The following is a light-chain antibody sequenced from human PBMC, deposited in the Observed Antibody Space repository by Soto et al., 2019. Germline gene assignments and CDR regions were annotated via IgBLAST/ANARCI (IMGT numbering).Light chain of an antibody. CDR1: SSDVGGYNY. Sequence: QSALTQPASVSGSPGQSITISCTGTSSDVGGYNYVSWYQQHPGKAPKLMIYEVSNRPSGVSNRFSGSKSGNTASLTISGLQAEDEADYYCSAYTSSSTPHGFGTGTKLTVL. V-gene: IGLV2-14*01. J-gene: IGLJ1*01. CDR3: SAYTSSSTPHG. CDR2: EVS.